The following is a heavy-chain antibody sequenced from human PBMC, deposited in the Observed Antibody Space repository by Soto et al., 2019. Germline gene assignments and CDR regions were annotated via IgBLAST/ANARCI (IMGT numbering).Heavy chain of an antibody. Sequence: GEALMPYCQVSGYSFTSYWIICVVEMPGKGLECTPARPHRHSYTNCSPSFQGHVNISADKSISTAYLEWSSLKASDTAMYYCAGLGGALYDILAGYFSSRYYYGMDVWGQGTTVTVSS. D-gene: IGHD3-9*01. CDR2: RPHRHSYT. CDR1: GYSFTSYW. V-gene: IGHV5-10-1*01. J-gene: IGHJ6*01. CDR3: AGLGGALYDILAGYFSSRYYYGMDV.